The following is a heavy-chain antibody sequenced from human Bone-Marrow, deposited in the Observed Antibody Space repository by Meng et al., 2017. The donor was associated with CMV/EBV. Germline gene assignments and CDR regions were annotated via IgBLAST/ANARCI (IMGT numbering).Heavy chain of an antibody. V-gene: IGHV4-59*01. D-gene: IGHD6-13*01. J-gene: IGHJ5*02. CDR1: GGSISSYY. CDR2: IYYSGST. CDR3: ARGIAAADWGFDP. Sequence: SETLSLTCTVPGGSISSYYWSWIRQPPGKGLEWIGYIYYSGSTNYNPSLKSRVTISVDTSKNQFSLKLSSVTAADTGVYYCARGIAAADWGFDPWGQGILATVPS.